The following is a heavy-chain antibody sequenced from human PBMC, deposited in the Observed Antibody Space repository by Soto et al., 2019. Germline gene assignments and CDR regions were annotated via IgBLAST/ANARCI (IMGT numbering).Heavy chain of an antibody. CDR2: IYYSGST. Sequence: QVQLQESGPGLVKPSQTLSLTCTVSGGSISSGGYYWSWIRQHPGKGLEWIGYIYYSGSTYYNPSLKSRVTMSGDTSKNQFSLKLSSVTAADTAVYYCARDLMLAAAGTYYYYGMDVWGQGTTVTVSS. CDR1: GGSISSGGYY. CDR3: ARDLMLAAAGTYYYYGMDV. J-gene: IGHJ6*02. D-gene: IGHD6-13*01. V-gene: IGHV4-31*03.